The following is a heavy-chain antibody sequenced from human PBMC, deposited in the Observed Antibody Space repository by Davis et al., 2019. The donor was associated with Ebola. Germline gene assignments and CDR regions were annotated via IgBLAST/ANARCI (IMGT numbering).Heavy chain of an antibody. CDR2: IYSGGST. CDR3: ARASHYYYGMDV. CDR1: GFTFSSYG. V-gene: IGHV3-53*04. J-gene: IGHJ6*02. Sequence: GESLKISCAASGFTFSSYGMHWVRQAPGKGLEWVSVIYSGGSTYYADSVKGRFTISRHNSKNTLYLQTNSLRAEDTAVYYCARASHYYYGMDVWGQGTTVTVSS.